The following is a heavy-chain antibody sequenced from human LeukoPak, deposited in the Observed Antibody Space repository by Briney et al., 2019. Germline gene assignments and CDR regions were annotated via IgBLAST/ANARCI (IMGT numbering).Heavy chain of an antibody. CDR1: GFTFSSYS. V-gene: IGHV3-48*01. CDR2: ISSSSSTI. D-gene: IGHD3-3*01. Sequence: AGGSLRLSCAASGFTFSSYSMNWVRQAPGKGLEWVSYISSSSSTIYYADSVKGRFTISRDNAKNSLYLQMNSLRAEDTAVYYCSTGDFSDYWGQGTLVTVSS. J-gene: IGHJ4*02. CDR3: STGDFSDY.